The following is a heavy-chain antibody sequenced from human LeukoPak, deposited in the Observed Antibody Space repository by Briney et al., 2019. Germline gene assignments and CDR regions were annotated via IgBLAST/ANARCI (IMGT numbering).Heavy chain of an antibody. CDR1: GGSISSYY. D-gene: IGHD3-22*01. CDR3: ARHDNYYDSSGSYYYYALDV. V-gene: IGHV4-59*08. J-gene: IGHJ6*02. CDR2: IHYSGST. Sequence: PSETLSLTCTVSGGSISSYYWSWIRQPPGKGLEWIGYIHYSGSTNYNPSLKSQVTISVDTSKNQFSLKLSAVTAADTAVYFCARHDNYYDSSGSYYYYALDVWGQGTTVTVSS.